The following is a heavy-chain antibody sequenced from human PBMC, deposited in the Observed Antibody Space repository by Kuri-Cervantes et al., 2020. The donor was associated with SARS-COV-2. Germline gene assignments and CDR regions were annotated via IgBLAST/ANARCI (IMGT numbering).Heavy chain of an antibody. Sequence: GESLKISCAASGFTFDDYAMRWVRQPPRKGLEWVSLISWDGGSTYYADSVKGRFGISRDNSKNSLYLHLNSRRPEDTALYYCAKPHEPGISGSLCPFDFWGQGTMVTVSS. V-gene: IGHV3-43D*04. CDR1: GFTFDDYA. D-gene: IGHD3-3*01. CDR2: ISWDGGST. CDR3: AKPHEPGISGSLCPFDF. J-gene: IGHJ3*01.